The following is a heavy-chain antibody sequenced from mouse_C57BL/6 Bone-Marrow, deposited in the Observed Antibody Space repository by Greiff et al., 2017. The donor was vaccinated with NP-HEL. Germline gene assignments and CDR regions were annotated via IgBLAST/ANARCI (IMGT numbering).Heavy chain of an antibody. V-gene: IGHV1-19*01. CDR2: INPYNGGT. J-gene: IGHJ2*01. Sequence: VQLQQSGPVLVKPGASVKMSCKASGYTFTDYYMNWVKQSHGKSLEWIGVINPYNGGTSYNQKFKGKATLTVDKSSSTAYMELNSLTSEDSAVYYCARIYYDYEGYYWGQGTTLTVSS. CDR3: ARIYYDYEGYY. CDR1: GYTFTDYY. D-gene: IGHD2-4*01.